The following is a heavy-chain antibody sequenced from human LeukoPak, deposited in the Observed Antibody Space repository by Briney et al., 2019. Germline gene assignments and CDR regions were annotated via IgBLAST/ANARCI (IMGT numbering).Heavy chain of an antibody. CDR2: IIPIFGTA. J-gene: IGHJ4*02. Sequence: SVKVSCKASGGTFSSYAISWVRQAPGQGLEWMGRIIPIFGTASYAQKFQGRVTITTDESTSTAYMELSSLRSEDTAVYYCASSLTYYYDSSGYSYWGQGTLVTVSS. D-gene: IGHD3-22*01. CDR3: ASSLTYYYDSSGYSY. V-gene: IGHV1-69*05. CDR1: GGTFSSYA.